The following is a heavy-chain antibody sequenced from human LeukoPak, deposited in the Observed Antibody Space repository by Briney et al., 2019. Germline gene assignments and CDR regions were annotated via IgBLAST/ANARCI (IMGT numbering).Heavy chain of an antibody. CDR3: ARDRVVRITMVRGVPKHYGMDV. J-gene: IGHJ6*02. V-gene: IGHV3-48*02. D-gene: IGHD3-10*01. CDR1: GFTFSSYS. CDR2: ISSSSSTI. Sequence: PGGSLRLSCAASGFTFSSYSMNWVRQAPGKGLEWVSYISSSSSTIYYADSVKGRFTISRDNAKNSLYLQMNSLGDEDTAVYYCARDRVVRITMVRGVPKHYGMDVWGQGTTVTVSS.